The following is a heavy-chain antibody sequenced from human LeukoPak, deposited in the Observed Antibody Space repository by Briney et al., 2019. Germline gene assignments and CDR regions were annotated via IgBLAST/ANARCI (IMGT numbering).Heavy chain of an antibody. CDR3: AAGSSSGYDFDY. D-gene: IGHD5-12*01. V-gene: IGHV1-58*02. CDR1: GCTFTSSA. J-gene: IGHJ4*02. Sequence: GASVKVSCKASGCTFTSSAMQWVRQARGQRLEWMGWIVVGCGNTNYAQKFQERVTITRDMSTSTAYMELSSLRSEDTAVYYCAAGSSSGYDFDYWGQGTLVTVSS. CDR2: IVVGCGNT.